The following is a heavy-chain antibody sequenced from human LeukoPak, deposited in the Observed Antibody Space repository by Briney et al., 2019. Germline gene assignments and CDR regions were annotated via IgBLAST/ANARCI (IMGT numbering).Heavy chain of an antibody. J-gene: IGHJ3*02. D-gene: IGHD5-12*01. Sequence: GASVKVSCKASGYTFTSYAMNWVRLAPGQGLEWMGWINTNTGNPTYAQGFTGRFVFSLDTSVSTAYLQISSLKAEDTAVYYCASNPHIVATMSDAFDIWGQGTMVTVSS. CDR1: GYTFTSYA. CDR2: INTNTGNP. CDR3: ASNPHIVATMSDAFDI. V-gene: IGHV7-4-1*02.